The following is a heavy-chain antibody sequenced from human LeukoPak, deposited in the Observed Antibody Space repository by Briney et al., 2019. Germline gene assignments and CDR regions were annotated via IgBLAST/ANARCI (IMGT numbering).Heavy chain of an antibody. CDR2: IIPILGIA. J-gene: IGHJ4*02. V-gene: IGHV1-69*04. CDR3: ARDVAMLGLVIIDY. Sequence: GASVKVSCKASGGTFSSYTISWVRQAPGQGLEWMGRIIPILGIATYAQTSQSRVTIIADNTTSTAYTEQHSLKSADNAALYCARDVAMLGLVIIDYWGQGTLVTVSS. D-gene: IGHD3-3*01. CDR1: GGTFSSYT.